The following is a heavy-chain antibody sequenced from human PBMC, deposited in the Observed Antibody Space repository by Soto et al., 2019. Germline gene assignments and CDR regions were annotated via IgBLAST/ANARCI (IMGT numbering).Heavy chain of an antibody. CDR1: EFTFDNYA. V-gene: IGHV3-9*01. Sequence: GGSLRLSCAASEFTFDNYAMHWVRQAPGKGLEWVSGISWNSGTLVYADSVKSRFTISRDNAKNSLFLQMNSLRPEDTALYFCAKGRTRPLELGSFGDNAFDVWGQGTMVTVSS. D-gene: IGHD3-10*01. CDR3: AKGRTRPLELGSFGDNAFDV. CDR2: ISWNSGTL. J-gene: IGHJ3*01.